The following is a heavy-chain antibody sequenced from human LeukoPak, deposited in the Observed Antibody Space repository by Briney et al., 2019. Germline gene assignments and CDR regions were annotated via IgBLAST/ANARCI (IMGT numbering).Heavy chain of an antibody. D-gene: IGHD6-19*01. J-gene: IGHJ4*02. V-gene: IGHV3-30*02. CDR2: NSHDGSNK. Sequence: GGSLRLSCAASGFIFSDYGMHWVRQAPGKGLEWVAFNSHDGSNKYYVDSVEGRFTVSRDSSTLYLQMNSLRREDKAVYYCAKDRSGWFTFDYWGQGTLVTVSS. CDR3: AKDRSGWFTFDY. CDR1: GFIFSDYG.